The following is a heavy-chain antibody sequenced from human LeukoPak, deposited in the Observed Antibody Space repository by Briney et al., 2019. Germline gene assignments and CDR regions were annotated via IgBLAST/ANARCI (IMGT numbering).Heavy chain of an antibody. CDR1: GFTFSSYG. V-gene: IGHV3-30*18. CDR3: AKELLFQH. J-gene: IGHJ1*01. D-gene: IGHD2-15*01. CDR2: ISYDGSNK. Sequence: GGSLRLSCAASGFTFSSYGMHWVRQAPGKGLEWVAVISYDGSNKYYADSVKGRFTISRDNSKNTLYLQMNNLRAEDTAVYYCAKELLFQHWGQGTLVTVSS.